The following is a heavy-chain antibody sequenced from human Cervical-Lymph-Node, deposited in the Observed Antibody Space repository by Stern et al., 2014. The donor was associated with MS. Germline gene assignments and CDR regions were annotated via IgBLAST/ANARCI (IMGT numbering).Heavy chain of an antibody. V-gene: IGHV3-30*03. D-gene: IGHD2-8*01. CDR2: ISYDGNHK. CDR1: GFTFSSYG. CDR3: ARDYEDTSMLFDH. Sequence: VQLEESGGAVVQPGRSLRLSCAASGFTFSSYGMHWVRQAPGQGLEWVQVISYDGNHKYYAASVKGRFTISRDNSKNTLHLQMNSVTPDDTAIYYCARDYEDTSMLFDHWGQGTLVTVSS. J-gene: IGHJ4*02.